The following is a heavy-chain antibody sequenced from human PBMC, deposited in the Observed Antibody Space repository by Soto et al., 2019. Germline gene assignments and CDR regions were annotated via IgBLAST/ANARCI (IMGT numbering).Heavy chain of an antibody. D-gene: IGHD6-19*01. V-gene: IGHV1-46*01. CDR1: GYTLTRYY. CDR3: ARTGQWLVPPIDY. CDR2: IDPSGGST. J-gene: IGHJ4*02. Sequence: ASVKVSCKASGYTLTRYYMHWVRQAPGQGLEWMGIIDPSGGSTSYAQKFQGRVTMTRDTSTSTVYMELSSLRSEDTAVYYCARTGQWLVPPIDYWGQGTLVTVSS.